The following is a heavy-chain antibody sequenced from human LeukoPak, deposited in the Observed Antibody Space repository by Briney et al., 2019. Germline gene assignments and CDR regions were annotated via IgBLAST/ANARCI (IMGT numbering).Heavy chain of an antibody. J-gene: IGHJ5*02. Sequence: ASVKVSCKASGGTFSSYAISWVRQAPGQGLEWMGGVIPIFGTANYAQKFQGRVTITADKSTSTAYMELSSLRSEDTAVYYCARKVPNDSSGYYYRGQFDPWGQGTLVTVSS. CDR2: VIPIFGTA. D-gene: IGHD3-22*01. V-gene: IGHV1-69*06. CDR1: GGTFSSYA. CDR3: ARKVPNDSSGYYYRGQFDP.